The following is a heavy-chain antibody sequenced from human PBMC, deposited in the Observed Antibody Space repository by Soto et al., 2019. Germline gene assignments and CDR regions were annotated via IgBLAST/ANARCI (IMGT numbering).Heavy chain of an antibody. D-gene: IGHD2-2*01. CDR3: ARLHGYCISSSCHGHYAMDV. J-gene: IGHJ6*02. V-gene: IGHV4-59*08. CDR2: IYYSGST. Sequence: SETLSLTCTVSGGSISSYYWSWIRQPPGKGLEWIGYIYYSGSTKCNPSLKSRVTISVDTSKNQFSLKVTSVTAADTAVYYCARLHGYCISSSCHGHYAMDVWGQGTTVTVSS. CDR1: GGSISSYY.